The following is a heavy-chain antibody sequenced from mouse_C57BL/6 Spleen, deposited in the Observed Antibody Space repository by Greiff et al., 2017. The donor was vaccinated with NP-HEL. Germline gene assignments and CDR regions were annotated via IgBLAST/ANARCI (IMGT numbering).Heavy chain of an antibody. CDR2: INPNNGGT. CDR3: APNYYGSSTGY. D-gene: IGHD1-1*01. V-gene: IGHV1-26*01. Sequence: EVQLQQSGPELVKPGASVKISCKASGYTFTDYYMNWVKQSHGKSLEWIGDINPNNGGTSYNQKFKGKATLTVDKSSSTAYMELRSLTSEDSAVYYCAPNYYGSSTGYWGQGTTLTVSS. CDR1: GYTFTDYY. J-gene: IGHJ2*01.